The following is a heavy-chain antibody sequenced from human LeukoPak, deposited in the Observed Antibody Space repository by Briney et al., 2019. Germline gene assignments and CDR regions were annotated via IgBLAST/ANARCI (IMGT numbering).Heavy chain of an antibody. J-gene: IGHJ5*02. Sequence: GGSLRLSCAASGFTFSSYWISWVRQAPGKGLEWVANIKQDGSEKYYVDSVKGRFTISRDNAKNSLYLQMNSLRAEDTAVYYCARGRIFGGNRSSLKKNWFDPWGQGTLVTVSS. CDR1: GFTFSSYW. CDR2: IKQDGSEK. D-gene: IGHD4-23*01. CDR3: ARGRIFGGNRSSLKKNWFDP. V-gene: IGHV3-7*01.